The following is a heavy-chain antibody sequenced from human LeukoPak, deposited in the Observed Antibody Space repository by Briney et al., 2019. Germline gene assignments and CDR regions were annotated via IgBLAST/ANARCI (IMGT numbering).Heavy chain of an antibody. V-gene: IGHV3-23*01. CDR3: AKRYCSGGSCYVHFDY. D-gene: IGHD2-15*01. Sequence: PGGSLRLSCAASGFTFSSYAMSWVRQAPGKGLEWVSGISGSGGSTYYADSVKGRFTISRDNSKNTLYLQMNSLRAEDTAVYYCAKRYCSGGSCYVHFDYWGQGTLVTVSS. J-gene: IGHJ4*02. CDR1: GFTFSSYA. CDR2: ISGSGGST.